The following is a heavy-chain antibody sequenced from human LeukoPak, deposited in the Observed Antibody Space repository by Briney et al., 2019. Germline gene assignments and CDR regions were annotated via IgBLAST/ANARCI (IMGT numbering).Heavy chain of an antibody. V-gene: IGHV3-48*02. J-gene: IGHJ4*02. D-gene: IGHD4-17*01. CDR3: ARESMDYGGDIDY. Sequence: GGSLRLSCAASGFTFSSYSMNWVRQAPGKGLEWVSYISSSSTIYYADSVKGRFTISRDNAKNSLYLQMNSLRDEDTAVCYCARESMDYGGDIDYWGREPWSPSPQ. CDR1: GFTFSSYS. CDR2: ISSSSTI.